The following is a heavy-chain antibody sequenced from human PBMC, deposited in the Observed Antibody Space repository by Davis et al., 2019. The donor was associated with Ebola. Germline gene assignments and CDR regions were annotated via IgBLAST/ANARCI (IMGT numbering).Heavy chain of an antibody. CDR1: GGTFSSYA. V-gene: IGHV1-18*01. Sequence: ASVKVSCKASGGTFSSYAISWVRQAPGQGLEWMGSISAYNLNTRYAQKFQGRVTLTIETSTDTAYMELTSLTSDDSAVYYCARASGYSSGWYVWFFDHWGQGTLVTVSS. J-gene: IGHJ4*02. D-gene: IGHD6-19*01. CDR2: ISAYNLNT. CDR3: ARASGYSSGWYVWFFDH.